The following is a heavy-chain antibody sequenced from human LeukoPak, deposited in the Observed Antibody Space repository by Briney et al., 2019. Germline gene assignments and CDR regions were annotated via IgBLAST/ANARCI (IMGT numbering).Heavy chain of an antibody. CDR3: AREEYYDYVWGSSDI. V-gene: IGHV1-18*01. CDR2: ISAYNGNT. D-gene: IGHD3-16*01. CDR1: GYTFTNYA. Sequence: ASVKVSCKASGYTFTNYAVSWVRQAPGQGLEYMGYISAYNGNTNYAQNLQGRVTMTTDTSTTTVYMELRSLRSDDTAVYYCAREEYYDYVWGSSDIWGQGTMVTVSS. J-gene: IGHJ3*02.